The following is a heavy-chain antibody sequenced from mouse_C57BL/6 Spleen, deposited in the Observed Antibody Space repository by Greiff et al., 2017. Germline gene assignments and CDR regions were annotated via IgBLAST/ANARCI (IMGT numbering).Heavy chain of an antibody. CDR1: GYTFTSYW. Sequence: VQLQQPGAELVKPGASVKLSCKASGYTFTSYWMHWVKQRPGRGLEWIGRIYPSDGGTKYNQKFKNKATLTVDKTSSTAYMQLSSLTSEDSAVFYCARKGDTVVDDYYAMGYWGQGASVTVAT. J-gene: IGHJ4*01. V-gene: IGHV1-72*01. CDR3: ARKGDTVVDDYYAMGY. CDR2: IYPSDGGT. D-gene: IGHD1-1*01.